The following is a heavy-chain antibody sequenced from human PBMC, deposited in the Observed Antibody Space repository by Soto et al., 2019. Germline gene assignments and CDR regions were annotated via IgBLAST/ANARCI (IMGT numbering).Heavy chain of an antibody. CDR3: ARGPLMVYATPGAFDI. J-gene: IGHJ3*02. CDR2: INAGNGNT. CDR1: GYTFTSYA. D-gene: IGHD2-8*01. Sequence: ASVKVSCKASGYTFTSYAMRWVRQAPGQRLEWMGWINAGNGNTKYSQKFQGRVTITRDTSASTAYMELSSLRSEDTAVYYCARGPLMVYATPGAFDIWGQGTMVTVS. V-gene: IGHV1-3*01.